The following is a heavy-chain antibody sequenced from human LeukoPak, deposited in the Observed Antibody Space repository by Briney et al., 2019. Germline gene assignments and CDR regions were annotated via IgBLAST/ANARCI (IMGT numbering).Heavy chain of an antibody. CDR3: ARGVTTGTYYFDY. D-gene: IGHD4-17*01. CDR1: GFTVSSNY. Sequence: GGSLRLSCAASGFTVSSNYMSWVRQAPGKGLEWVSVIYSGGSTYYADSVKGRFTISRDNSKNTLYLQVNSLRAEDTAVYYCARGVTTGTYYFDYWGQGTLVTVSS. CDR2: IYSGGST. J-gene: IGHJ4*02. V-gene: IGHV3-53*01.